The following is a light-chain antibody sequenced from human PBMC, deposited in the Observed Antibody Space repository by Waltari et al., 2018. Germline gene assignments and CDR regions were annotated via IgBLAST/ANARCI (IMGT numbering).Light chain of an antibody. CDR1: QRVSRA. Sequence: EVVLTQSPGTLSLSPGERATLACRASQRVSRALAWYQQKPGQAPRLLIYGASIRATGIPYRFSGSGSGTDCSLTISRLEPADSGMYYCQHYVRLPATFGQGTKVEIK. CDR2: GAS. J-gene: IGKJ1*01. V-gene: IGKV3-20*01. CDR3: QHYVRLPAT.